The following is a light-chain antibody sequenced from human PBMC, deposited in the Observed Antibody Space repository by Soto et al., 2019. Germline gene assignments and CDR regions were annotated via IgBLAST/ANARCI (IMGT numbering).Light chain of an antibody. Sequence: EVVMTQSPATLSVSPGERATLSCRASQSVSSNLAWYQQKPGQTPRLLIYGASTRATDIPARFSGSGSGTEFTLTISSLQSEDFAVYYCHQYNNRPPGTFGQGTKVEIK. CDR2: GAS. CDR1: QSVSSN. V-gene: IGKV3-15*01. CDR3: HQYNNRPPGT. J-gene: IGKJ1*01.